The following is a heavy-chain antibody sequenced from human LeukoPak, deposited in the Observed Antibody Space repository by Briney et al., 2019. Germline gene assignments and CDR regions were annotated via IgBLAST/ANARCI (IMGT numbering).Heavy chain of an antibody. V-gene: IGHV3-15*01. CDR1: GFTFSNVW. Sequence: GGSLRLSCAASGFTFSNVWMNWVRQAPGKGLEWVGRIKSKADGVTTDYAAPVKGRFTISRDDSKNTLYPQMNSLKTEDTAVYYCTTEQLAYCGGDCSSFYYYYYYMDVWGKGTTVSVSS. J-gene: IGHJ6*03. D-gene: IGHD2-21*02. CDR2: IKSKADGVTT. CDR3: TTEQLAYCGGDCSSFYYYYYYMDV.